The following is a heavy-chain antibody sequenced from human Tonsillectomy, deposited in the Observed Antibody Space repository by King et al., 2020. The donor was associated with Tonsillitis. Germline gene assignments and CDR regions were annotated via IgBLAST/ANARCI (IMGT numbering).Heavy chain of an antibody. CDR3: ARGALWLHDSNYFDY. CDR2: TYYRFKWFN. V-gene: IGHV6-1*01. Sequence: VQLPQSGPGLVKPSQTLSLTCVISGDSISSNSASWNWIRQSPSRGLEWLGRTYYRFKWFNDYELSVKSRMTISPDTSKNQVSLHLNSVTPEDTAVYYCARGALWLHDSNYFDYWGQGTLITVSS. D-gene: IGHD5-24*01. J-gene: IGHJ4*02. CDR1: GDSISSNSAS.